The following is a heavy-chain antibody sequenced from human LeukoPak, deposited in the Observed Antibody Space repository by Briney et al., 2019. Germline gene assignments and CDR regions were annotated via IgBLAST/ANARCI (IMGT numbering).Heavy chain of an antibody. Sequence: GGSLRLPCAASGFTFSNAWMSWVRQAPGKGLEWVGRIKSKTDGRTTDYAAPVKGRFTISRDDSKNTLYLQMNSLKTEDTAVYYCTTDSRQWLAVPPPSYWGQGTLVTVSS. V-gene: IGHV3-15*01. CDR3: TTDSRQWLAVPPPSY. D-gene: IGHD6-19*01. J-gene: IGHJ4*02. CDR2: IKSKTDGRTT. CDR1: GFTFSNAW.